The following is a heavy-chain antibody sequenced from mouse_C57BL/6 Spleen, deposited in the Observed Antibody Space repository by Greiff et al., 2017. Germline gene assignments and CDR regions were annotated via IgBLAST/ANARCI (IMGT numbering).Heavy chain of an antibody. CDR2: INPNNGGT. J-gene: IGHJ2*01. Sequence: EVKLVESGPELVKPGASVKMSCKASGYTFTDYNMHWVKQSHGKSLEWIGYINPNNGGTSYNQKFKGKATLTVNKSSSTAYMELRSLTSEDSAVYYCARSPERFDYWGQGTTLTVSS. CDR1: GYTFTDYN. CDR3: ARSPERFDY. V-gene: IGHV1-22*01.